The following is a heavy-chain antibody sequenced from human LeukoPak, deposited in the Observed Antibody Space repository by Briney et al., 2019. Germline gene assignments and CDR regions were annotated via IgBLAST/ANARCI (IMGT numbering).Heavy chain of an antibody. CDR2: IIPIFGTA. CDR3: ARDHIFMDV. V-gene: IGHV1-69*05. J-gene: IGHJ6*03. D-gene: IGHD3-9*01. CDR1: GGTFSSYA. Sequence: SVKVACKASGGTFSSYAISWVRQAPGQGLEWMGGIIPIFGTANYAQKFQGRVTMTRDTSISTAYMELSRLRSDDTAVYYCARDHIFMDVWGKGTTVTVSS.